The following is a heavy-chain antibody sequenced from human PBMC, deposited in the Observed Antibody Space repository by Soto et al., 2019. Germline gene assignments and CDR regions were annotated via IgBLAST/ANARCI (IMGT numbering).Heavy chain of an antibody. CDR3: AGETTVKGFDI. V-gene: IGHV3-33*01. Sequence: QVQLVESGGGVVQPGRSLRLSCAASGFTFSSYGMHWVRQAPGKGLEWVAVIWYDGSNKYYADSVKRRFTISRDNSKNTLYLQMNSLRAEDTAVYYCAGETTVKGFDIWGQGTMVTVSS. D-gene: IGHD4-17*01. J-gene: IGHJ3*02. CDR2: IWYDGSNK. CDR1: GFTFSSYG.